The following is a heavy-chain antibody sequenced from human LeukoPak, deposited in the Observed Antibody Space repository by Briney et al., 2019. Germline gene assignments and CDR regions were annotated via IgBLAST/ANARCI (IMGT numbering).Heavy chain of an antibody. CDR2: IRYDGSNK. V-gene: IGHV3-30*02. CDR3: AKGEVLSWFDP. CDR1: GFTFSSYG. Sequence: GGSLRLSCAASGFTFSSYGMHWVRQAPGKGLEWVAFIRYDGSNKYYADSVKGRFTISRDNSKNTLYLQMTTQRAEDSAVYYCAKGEVLSWFDPWGQGTLVTVSS. J-gene: IGHJ5*02.